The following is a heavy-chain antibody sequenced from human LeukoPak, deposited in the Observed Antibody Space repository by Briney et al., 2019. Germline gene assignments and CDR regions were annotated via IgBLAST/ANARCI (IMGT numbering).Heavy chain of an antibody. CDR3: SREVHSTYDY. J-gene: IGHJ4*02. CDR2: MKQDGSED. Sequence: VGSLRLSCAASGFSFSSYWMSWMRQAPGKGRDWVASMKQDGSEDYYVDSVKGRFTISRNNAKNSLYLQMNSLRAEDGAIYYVSREVHSTYDYWGQGTLVTVSS. D-gene: IGHD4-11*01. V-gene: IGHV3-7*01. CDR1: GFSFSSYW.